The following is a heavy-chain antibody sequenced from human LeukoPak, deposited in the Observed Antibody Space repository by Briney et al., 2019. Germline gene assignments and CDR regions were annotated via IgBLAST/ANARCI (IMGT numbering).Heavy chain of an antibody. Sequence: PGGSLTLSCADSNLTFSSSVMRRVRHAPGKGPVWVAAISCGGGRTYYADSVKGRFTISKDNSKNTLHLQMNSLRDEDTATYYCAKEVYCGRDCYNPGYGVDVWGQGTTVTVSS. CDR1: NLTFSSSV. CDR3: AKEVYCGRDCYNPGYGVDV. D-gene: IGHD2-21*02. CDR2: ISCGGGRT. V-gene: IGHV3-23*01. J-gene: IGHJ6*02.